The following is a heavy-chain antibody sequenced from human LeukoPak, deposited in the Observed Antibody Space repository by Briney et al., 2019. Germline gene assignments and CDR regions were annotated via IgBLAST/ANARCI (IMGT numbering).Heavy chain of an antibody. J-gene: IGHJ4*02. CDR3: AKDRITITGEYYFDY. CDR1: GFTFSTFA. V-gene: IGHV3-30*18. CDR2: ISYDGSNK. D-gene: IGHD3-16*01. Sequence: PGRSLILSCAASGFTFSTFALHWVCQAPGKGLEGVAVISYDGSNKYYADSVKGRFTISRDNSKNTLYLQMNSLRAEDTAVYYCAKDRITITGEYYFDYWGQGTLVTVSS.